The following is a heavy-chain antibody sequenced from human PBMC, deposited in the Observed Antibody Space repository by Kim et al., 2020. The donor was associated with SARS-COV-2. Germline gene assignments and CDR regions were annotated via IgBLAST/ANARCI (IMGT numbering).Heavy chain of an antibody. Sequence: GGSLRLSCAASGFTFSNAWMSWVRQAPGKGLEWVGRIKSKTDGMSTDYAAPVRCRFTISRADSKNTLYLQMNSLKTEDTAVYYCTTGDYNWNDQGYGMDVSGQGTTVTVSS. J-gene: IGHJ6*02. V-gene: IGHV3-15*01. D-gene: IGHD1-1*01. CDR1: GFTFSNAW. CDR2: IKSKTDGMST. CDR3: TTGDYNWNDQGYGMDV.